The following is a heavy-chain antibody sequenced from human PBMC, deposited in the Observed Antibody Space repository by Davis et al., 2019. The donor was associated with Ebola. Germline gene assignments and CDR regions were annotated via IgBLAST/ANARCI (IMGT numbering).Heavy chain of an antibody. CDR2: INHSGST. Sequence: SETLSLTCTVSGASVSNPTYYWSWIRQPPEKGLEWIGEINHSGSTNYNPSLKSRVTISVDTSKNQFSLKLSSVTAADTAVYYCARGPHYYGMDVWGQGTTVTVFS. CDR3: ARGPHYYGMDV. CDR1: GASVSNPTYY. V-gene: IGHV4-34*01. J-gene: IGHJ6*02.